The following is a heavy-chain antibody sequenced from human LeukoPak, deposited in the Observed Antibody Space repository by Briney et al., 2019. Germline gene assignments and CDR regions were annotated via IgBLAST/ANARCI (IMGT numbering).Heavy chain of an antibody. CDR1: GGTFSSYA. Sequence: GASVTVSCKASGGTFSSYAISWVRQAPGQGLEWMGGIIPIFGTANYAQKFQGRVTITADESTSTAYMELSSLRSEDTAGYYCARVTSLRSYYYYYGMDVWGQGTTVTVSS. CDR2: IIPIFGTA. J-gene: IGHJ6*02. CDR3: ARVTSLRSYYYYYGMDV. V-gene: IGHV1-69*01. D-gene: IGHD3-3*01.